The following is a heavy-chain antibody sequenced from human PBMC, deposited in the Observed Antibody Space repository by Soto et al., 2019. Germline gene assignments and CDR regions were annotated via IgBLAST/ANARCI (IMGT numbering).Heavy chain of an antibody. D-gene: IGHD3-16*01. CDR2: VYDSGST. CDR1: GGSISKSNW. Sequence: QVQLQESGPGLVKPSGTLSLTCDVSGGSISKSNWWSWVRQPPGTGLEWIGEVYDSGSTNYNPSLKSRVTRLVDKSKNQFSLKLRSVTAADTAVYYCARGGGVGTTWYEGGFDSWGQGTLVTVSS. J-gene: IGHJ4*02. V-gene: IGHV4-4*02. CDR3: ARGGGVGTTWYEGGFDS.